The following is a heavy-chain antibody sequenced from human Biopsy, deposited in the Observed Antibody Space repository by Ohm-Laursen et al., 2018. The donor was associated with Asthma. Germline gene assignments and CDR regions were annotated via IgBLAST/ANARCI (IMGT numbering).Heavy chain of an antibody. V-gene: IGHV1-69*13. Sequence: SVTVSCKAPGGTLSNFAISWARQAPGQGLEWLGGIMIVFGTTNYAQKFQGRVTITADETTSTPYMEVTSLRSEDTAIYYCARCQVGYSSGWSLLLKKIYYPGMDVWGQGTAVTVSS. D-gene: IGHD6-19*01. CDR2: IMIVFGTT. CDR1: GGTLSNFA. J-gene: IGHJ6*02. CDR3: ARCQVGYSSGWSLLLKKIYYPGMDV.